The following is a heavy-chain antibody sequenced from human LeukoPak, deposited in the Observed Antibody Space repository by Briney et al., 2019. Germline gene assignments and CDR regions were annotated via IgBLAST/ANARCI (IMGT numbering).Heavy chain of an antibody. J-gene: IGHJ4*02. D-gene: IGHD5-18*01. Sequence: GGSLRLSCAASGFTFSDFHMSRIRQAPGKGLEWVSYTSSSGSTIYYADSVKGRFTISRDNAKNSLCLQLNSLRAEDTAVYYCARDPLLLQLWGTFDYWGQGTLVTVSS. CDR2: TSSSGSTI. V-gene: IGHV3-11*04. CDR1: GFTFSDFH. CDR3: ARDPLLLQLWGTFDY.